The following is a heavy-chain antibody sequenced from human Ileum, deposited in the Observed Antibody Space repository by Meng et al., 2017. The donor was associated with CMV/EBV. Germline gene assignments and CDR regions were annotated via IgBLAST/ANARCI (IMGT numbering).Heavy chain of an antibody. CDR2: INWNGGST. J-gene: IGHJ1*01. V-gene: IGHV3-20*04. CDR1: GFTFDDYG. D-gene: IGHD6-13*01. Sequence: GGSLRLSCAASGFTFDDYGMSWVRQAPGKGLEWVSGINWNGGSTGYADSVKGRFTISRDNAKNSLYLQMNSLRAEDTAVYYCTGGTGWSSNRWGQGTLVTVSS. CDR3: TGGTGWSSNR.